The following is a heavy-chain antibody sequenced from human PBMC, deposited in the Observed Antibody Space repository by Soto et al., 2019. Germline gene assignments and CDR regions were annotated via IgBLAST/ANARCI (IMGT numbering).Heavy chain of an antibody. CDR3: ARDNSGGWSPFDY. D-gene: IGHD2-15*01. J-gene: IGHJ4*02. CDR1: GGSISSGAYY. V-gene: IGHV4-31*03. CDR2: IYYSGST. Sequence: SETLSLTCTVSGGSISSGAYYWSWIRQHPGKGLEWIGSIYYSGSTYYNPSLKSRVTISLDTSKNQFSLKLSSVTAADTAVYYCARDNSGGWSPFDYWGQGTPVTVSS.